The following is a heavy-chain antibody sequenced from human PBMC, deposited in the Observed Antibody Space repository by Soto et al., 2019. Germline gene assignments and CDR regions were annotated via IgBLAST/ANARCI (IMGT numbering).Heavy chain of an antibody. V-gene: IGHV3-15*01. J-gene: IGHJ4*02. CDR3: TTPFYDFWSGYFARWYYFDY. D-gene: IGHD3-3*01. Sequence: EVQLVESGGGLVKPGGSLRLSCAASGFTFSNAWMSWVRQAPGKGLEWVGRIKSKTDGGTTDYAAPVKGRFTISRDDSKNTLYLQMNGLKTEDTAVYYCTTPFYDFWSGYFARWYYFDYWGQGTLVTVSS. CDR2: IKSKTDGGTT. CDR1: GFTFSNAW.